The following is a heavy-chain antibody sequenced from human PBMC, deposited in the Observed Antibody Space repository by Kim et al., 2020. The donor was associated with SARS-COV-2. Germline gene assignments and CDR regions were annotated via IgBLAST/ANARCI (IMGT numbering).Heavy chain of an antibody. J-gene: IGHJ5*02. Sequence: SVKVSCKASGGTFSSYAISWVRQAPGQGLEWMGGIIPIFGTANYAQKFQGRVTITADESTSTAYMELSSLRSEDTAVYYCARDLRDGGDANWFDPWGQGTLVTVSS. CDR2: IIPIFGTA. V-gene: IGHV1-69*13. CDR3: ARDLRDGGDANWFDP. CDR1: GGTFSSYA. D-gene: IGHD2-21*02.